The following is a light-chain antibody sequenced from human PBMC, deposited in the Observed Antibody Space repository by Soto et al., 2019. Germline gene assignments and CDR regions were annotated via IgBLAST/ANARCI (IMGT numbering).Light chain of an antibody. Sequence: ETALTQSPATLSVSPGEGATLSCRASQSVNSNLAWYQQKPGQAPRLLIYGASTRATGIPAKFSGSGSGTEFTLTISSLQSEDFAVYYCQQYNNWPRTFGQGTKVEIK. CDR1: QSVNSN. CDR2: GAS. CDR3: QQYNNWPRT. V-gene: IGKV3-15*01. J-gene: IGKJ1*01.